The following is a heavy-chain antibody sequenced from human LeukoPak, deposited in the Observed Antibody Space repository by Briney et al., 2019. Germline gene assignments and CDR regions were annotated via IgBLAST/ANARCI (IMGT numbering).Heavy chain of an antibody. V-gene: IGHV4-59*08. Sequence: SETLSLTCTVSGGSISPYYWSWIRQPPGKGLEWIGYIYYSGSTNYNPSLKSRVTISVDTSKNQFSLKLSSVTAADTAVYYCARAYSSGWNWFDPWGQGTLVTVSS. D-gene: IGHD6-19*01. CDR3: ARAYSSGWNWFDP. J-gene: IGHJ5*02. CDR2: IYYSGST. CDR1: GGSISPYY.